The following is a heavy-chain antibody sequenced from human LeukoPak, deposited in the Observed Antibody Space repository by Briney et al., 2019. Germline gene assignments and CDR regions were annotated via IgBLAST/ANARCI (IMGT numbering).Heavy chain of an antibody. D-gene: IGHD6-19*01. J-gene: IGHJ4*02. Sequence: GGSLRLSCVASGFTFSNYGMHWVRQAPGKGLEWVAVISYDETNKYYTESVKGRFTISRDQSKDTLYLQMNSLRVEDTAVYYCTQDVSNGYRSVNFDYWGQGILDTVSS. V-gene: IGHV3-30*18. CDR3: TQDVSNGYRSVNFDY. CDR1: GFTFSNYG. CDR2: ISYDETNK.